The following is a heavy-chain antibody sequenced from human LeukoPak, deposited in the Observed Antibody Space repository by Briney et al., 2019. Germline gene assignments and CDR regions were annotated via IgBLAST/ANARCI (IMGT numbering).Heavy chain of an antibody. V-gene: IGHV3-11*01. CDR2: ISSSGSTI. CDR3: AKHARFLEWFTSDAFDL. D-gene: IGHD3-3*01. J-gene: IGHJ3*01. Sequence: PGGSLRLSCAASGFTFSDYYMSWIRQAPGKGLEWVSYISSSGSTIYYADSVKGRFTISRDNAKNSLYLQMNSLRAEDTAVYYCAKHARFLEWFTSDAFDLWGQRTMVTVSS. CDR1: GFTFSDYY.